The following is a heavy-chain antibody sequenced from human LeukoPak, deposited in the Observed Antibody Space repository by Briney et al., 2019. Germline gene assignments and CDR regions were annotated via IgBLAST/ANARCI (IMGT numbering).Heavy chain of an antibody. CDR2: INYSGST. Sequence: SETLSLTCTVSGFSISSYYWSWIRQPPGKGLEWIGYINYSGSTNYNPSLKRRVTISVDTSNNHFSLMLSHMPAADAAEYYCAREGGGSYYREGNFDYWGQGTLVTVSS. J-gene: IGHJ4*02. D-gene: IGHD3-10*01. CDR1: GFSISSYY. V-gene: IGHV4-59*01. CDR3: AREGGGSYYREGNFDY.